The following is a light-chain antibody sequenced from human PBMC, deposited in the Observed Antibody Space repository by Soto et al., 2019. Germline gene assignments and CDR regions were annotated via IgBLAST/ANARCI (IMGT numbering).Light chain of an antibody. J-gene: IGKJ1*01. Sequence: EIVMTQSPATLSVSPGERATLSCRASQSVSNNYLACYQQKPGHAPRLLIYGASNRATGIPDRFSGSGSGTDFTLTISRLEPEDFAVYYCQQYGSSGTFGQGTKVDIK. V-gene: IGKV3-20*01. CDR2: GAS. CDR1: QSVSNNY. CDR3: QQYGSSGT.